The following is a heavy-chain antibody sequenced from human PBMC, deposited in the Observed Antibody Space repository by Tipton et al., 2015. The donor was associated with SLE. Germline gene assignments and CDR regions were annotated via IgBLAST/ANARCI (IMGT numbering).Heavy chain of an antibody. D-gene: IGHD1-1*01. Sequence: LRLSCAVYGGSFSGYYWSWIRQPPGKGLEWIGEINHSGSTNYNPSLKSRVTISVDTSKNQFSLKLSSVTAADTAVYYCARGSTGFDYWGQGTLVTVSS. CDR3: ARGSTGFDY. V-gene: IGHV4-34*01. CDR2: INHSGST. CDR1: GGSFSGYY. J-gene: IGHJ4*02.